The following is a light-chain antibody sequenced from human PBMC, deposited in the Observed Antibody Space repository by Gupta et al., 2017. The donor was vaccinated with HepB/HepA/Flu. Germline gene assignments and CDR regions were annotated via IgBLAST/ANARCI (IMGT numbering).Light chain of an antibody. CDR3: QQYGASPPGS. V-gene: IGKV3-20*01. Sequence: EIVLTQSPGTLSXXPGEGATLSCRASQSVSSGNLAWYQQKPGQAPRLVIYGASSRAGGTPDRFSGSGSGTDFTLTISRLEREDFGVYYCQQYGASPPGSFGQGTRLDI. CDR2: GAS. CDR1: QSVSSGN. J-gene: IGKJ2*04.